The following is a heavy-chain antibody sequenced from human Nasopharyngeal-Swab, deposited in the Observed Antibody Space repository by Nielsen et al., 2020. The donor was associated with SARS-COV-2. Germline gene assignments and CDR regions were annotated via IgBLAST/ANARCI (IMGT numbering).Heavy chain of an antibody. CDR3: ARRLLSSTYYYYYALDV. D-gene: IGHD2/OR15-2a*01. Sequence: WVRQAPEQRLEWMGWINTGNGNTKYSQRFQARVTITRDTSANTAYMELSSLRSEDTAVYYCARRLLSSTYYYYYALDVWGQGTTVTVSS. CDR2: INTGNGNT. J-gene: IGHJ6*02. V-gene: IGHV1-3*04.